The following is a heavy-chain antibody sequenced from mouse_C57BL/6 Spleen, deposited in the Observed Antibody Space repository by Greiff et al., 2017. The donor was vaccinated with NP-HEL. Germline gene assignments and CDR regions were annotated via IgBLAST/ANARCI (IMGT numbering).Heavy chain of an antibody. Sequence: QVQLKQPGAELVKPGASVKLSCKASGYTFTSYWMHWVKQRPGRGLEWIGRIDPNSGGTKYNEKFKSKATLTVDKPSSTAYMQLISLTSEDSAVYYCAMGGSYGWYFDVWGTGTTVTVSS. D-gene: IGHD1-1*02. J-gene: IGHJ1*03. V-gene: IGHV1-72*01. CDR1: GYTFTSYW. CDR2: IDPNSGGT. CDR3: AMGGSYGWYFDV.